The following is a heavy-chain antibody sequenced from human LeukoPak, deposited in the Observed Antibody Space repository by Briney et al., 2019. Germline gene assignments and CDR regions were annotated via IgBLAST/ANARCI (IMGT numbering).Heavy chain of an antibody. J-gene: IGHJ4*02. CDR3: ARARTDSSGYYRWGNYFDY. CDR1: GFTFSSYS. Sequence: GGSLRLFCAASGFTFSSYSMNWVRQAPGKGLEWVSSISSSSSYIYYADSVKGRFTISRDNAKNSLYLQMNSLRAEDTAVYYCARARTDSSGYYRWGNYFDYWGQGTLVTVSS. D-gene: IGHD3-22*01. V-gene: IGHV3-21*01. CDR2: ISSSSSYI.